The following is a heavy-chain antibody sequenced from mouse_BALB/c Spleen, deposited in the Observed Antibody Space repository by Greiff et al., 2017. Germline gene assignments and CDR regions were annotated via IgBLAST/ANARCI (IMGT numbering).Heavy chain of an antibody. CDR3: ARRWLLPYFDY. J-gene: IGHJ2*01. V-gene: IGHV1-9*01. D-gene: IGHD2-3*01. CDR1: GYTFSSYW. CDR2: ILPGSGST. Sequence: VKLVESGAELMKPGASVKISCKATGYTFSSYWIEWVKQRPGHGLEWIGEILPGSGSTNYNEKFKGKATFTADTSSNTAYMQLSSLTSEDSAVYYCARRWLLPYFDYWGQGTTLTVSS.